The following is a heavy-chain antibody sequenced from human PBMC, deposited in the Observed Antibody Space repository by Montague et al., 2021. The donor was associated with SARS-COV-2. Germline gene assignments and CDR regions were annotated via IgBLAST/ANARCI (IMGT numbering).Heavy chain of an antibody. CDR1: GFTFSSYA. V-gene: IGHV3-23*01. Sequence: SRRLSCAASGFTFSSYAMSWVRQAPGKGLEWVSAISGSGGSTYYADSVKGRFTISRDSSKNTLYLQMNSLRAEDTAVYYCAKDRYYDFWSGYSPIDYWGQGTLVTVSS. CDR3: AKDRYYDFWSGYSPIDY. J-gene: IGHJ4*02. D-gene: IGHD3-3*01. CDR2: ISGSGGST.